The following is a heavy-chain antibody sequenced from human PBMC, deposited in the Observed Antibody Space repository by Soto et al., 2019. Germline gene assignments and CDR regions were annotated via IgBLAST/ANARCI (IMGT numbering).Heavy chain of an antibody. J-gene: IGHJ4*02. CDR3: ARTFDTITYYFDY. Sequence: GGSLRLSCAASQFSFRSYAVHWIRQSPGKGLEWVAVISFDGNSLHYADSVRDRLTISRDNYKNTLYLQMNNLRPEDTAVYYCARTFDTITYYFDYWGQGTVVTVSS. D-gene: IGHD3-9*01. CDR1: QFSFRSYA. CDR2: ISFDGNSL. V-gene: IGHV3-30-3*01.